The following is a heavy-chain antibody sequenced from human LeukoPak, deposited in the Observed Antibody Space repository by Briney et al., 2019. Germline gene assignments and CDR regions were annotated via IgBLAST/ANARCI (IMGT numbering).Heavy chain of an antibody. Sequence: ASVKVSCNASGYTFTGYYMHWVRQAPGQGLEWMGWINPNSGGTNYAQKFQGRVTMTRDTSISTAYMELSRLRSDDTAVYYCARDEQQQQLWWFDPWGQGTLVTVSS. CDR1: GYTFTGYY. CDR3: ARDEQQQQLWWFDP. V-gene: IGHV1-2*02. J-gene: IGHJ5*02. CDR2: INPNSGGT. D-gene: IGHD6-13*01.